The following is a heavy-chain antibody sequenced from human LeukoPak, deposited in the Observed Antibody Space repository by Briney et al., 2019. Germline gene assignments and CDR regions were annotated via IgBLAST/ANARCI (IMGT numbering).Heavy chain of an antibody. Sequence: SETLSLTCAVYGGSFSGYYWSWLRQPPGKGLEWIGEINHSGSTNYNPSLKSRVTISVDTSKNQFSLKLSSVTAADTAVYYCARGHNFDFWSGTFKFDYWGQGTLVTVSS. CDR2: INHSGST. J-gene: IGHJ4*02. D-gene: IGHD3-3*01. CDR3: ARGHNFDFWSGTFKFDY. CDR1: GGSFSGYY. V-gene: IGHV4-34*01.